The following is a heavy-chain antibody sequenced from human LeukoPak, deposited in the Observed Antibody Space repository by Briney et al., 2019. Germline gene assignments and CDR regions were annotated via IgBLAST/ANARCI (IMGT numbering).Heavy chain of an antibody. CDR2: ISGSGGST. V-gene: IGHV3-23*01. CDR3: ARAGAAGLIPFDY. CDR1: GFTFSSYA. J-gene: IGHJ4*02. Sequence: SGGSLRLSCAASGFTFSSYAMSWVRQAPGKGLEWFSAISGSGGSTYYADSVKGRFTISRDNSKNTLYLQMNSLRAEDTAVYYCARAGAAGLIPFDYWGQGTLVTVSS. D-gene: IGHD6-13*01.